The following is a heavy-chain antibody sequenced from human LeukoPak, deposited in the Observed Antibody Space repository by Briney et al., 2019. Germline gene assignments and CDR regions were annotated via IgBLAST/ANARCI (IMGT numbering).Heavy chain of an antibody. Sequence: ASVKVSCKASGYTFSSNDINWVRQATGQGLEWMGWMNPHSGNTGYAQKFQGRVTITRNSSISTAYMELSSLRSEDTAVYYCAREGNRSSDSSASYPLDCWGQGTLVTVSS. D-gene: IGHD1-26*01. V-gene: IGHV1-8*01. J-gene: IGHJ4*02. CDR3: AREGNRSSDSSASYPLDC. CDR2: MNPHSGNT. CDR1: GYTFSSND.